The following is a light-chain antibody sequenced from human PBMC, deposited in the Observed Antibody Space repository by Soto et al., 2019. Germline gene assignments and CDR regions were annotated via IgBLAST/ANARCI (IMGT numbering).Light chain of an antibody. CDR2: GAS. CDR3: QHYDNWPS. Sequence: EIVMTQSPATLSVSPGERATLSCRASQSVSSNLAWYQQKPGQAPRLLIYGASTRATGIPARFSGSGSGTEFTLTISSLQSEDFAVYHCQHYDNWPSFGGGTKWIS. CDR1: QSVSSN. J-gene: IGKJ4*01. V-gene: IGKV3-15*01.